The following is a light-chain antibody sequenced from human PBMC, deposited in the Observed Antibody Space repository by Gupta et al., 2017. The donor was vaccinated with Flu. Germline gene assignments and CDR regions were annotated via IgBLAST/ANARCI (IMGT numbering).Light chain of an antibody. Sequence: PSFLSASVGDSVTITCRTSQDIEHYLNWYQQQPGKAPKLLIYTSSCLQNGAPSRFSGSGSGTEFTLTITGLQPEDLATYYCQQMYFTPLSFGQGTKVEIK. J-gene: IGKJ1*01. CDR3: QQMYFTPLS. V-gene: IGKV1-39*01. CDR1: QDIEHY. CDR2: TSS.